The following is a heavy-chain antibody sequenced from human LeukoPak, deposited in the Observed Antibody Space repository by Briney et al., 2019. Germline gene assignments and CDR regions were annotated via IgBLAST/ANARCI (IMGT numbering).Heavy chain of an antibody. J-gene: IGHJ6*03. CDR2: IIPIFGTA. Sequence: SVKVSCKASGGTFSSYAISWVRQAPGQGLEWMGGIIPIFGTANYAQKFQGRVTITTDESTSTAYMELSSLRFEDTAVYYCARSIAAAGQSYYYYYMDVWGKGTTVTVSS. D-gene: IGHD6-13*01. V-gene: IGHV1-69*05. CDR1: GGTFSSYA. CDR3: ARSIAAAGQSYYYYYMDV.